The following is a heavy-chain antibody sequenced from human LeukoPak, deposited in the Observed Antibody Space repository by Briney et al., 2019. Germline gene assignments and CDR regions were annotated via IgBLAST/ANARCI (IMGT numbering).Heavy chain of an antibody. Sequence: GGSLRLSCAASGFTFSSYSMNWVRQAPGKGLEWVSSISSSSSYIYYADSVKGRFTISRDNAKNSLYLQMNSLRAEDTALYHCAREHAGYYVYWGQGTLVTVSS. CDR2: ISSSSSYI. CDR3: AREHAGYYVY. J-gene: IGHJ4*02. V-gene: IGHV3-21*04. D-gene: IGHD3-9*01. CDR1: GFTFSSYS.